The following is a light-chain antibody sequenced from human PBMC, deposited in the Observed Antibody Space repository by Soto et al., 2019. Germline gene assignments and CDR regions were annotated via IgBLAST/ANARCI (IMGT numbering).Light chain of an antibody. V-gene: IGKV1-33*01. Sequence: DVQMTQSPSPLSGSVWQGFAITCRASQTMSSWLAWYQQKPGKAPKLLIYDASNLETGVPSRFSGSGSGAEFTFTISVLQPEDIATYYCQQYDHLPVTFGQGTRLEIK. CDR1: QTMSSW. J-gene: IGKJ5*01. CDR2: DAS. CDR3: QQYDHLPVT.